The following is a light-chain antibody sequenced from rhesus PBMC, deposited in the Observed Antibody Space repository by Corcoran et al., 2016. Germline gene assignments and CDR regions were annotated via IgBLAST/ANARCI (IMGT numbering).Light chain of an antibody. V-gene: IGKV1-25*01. CDR2: EAS. J-gene: IGKJ2*01. CDR3: QHYYSNPYS. CDR1: QGITND. Sequence: DIQMTQSPSSLSASVGDRVTITCRASQGITNDLAWYQQKPWETPKRLNYEASSLQSGIPSRFSGSGSGTDFTLNISSLQSEDFATYYCQHYYSNPYSFGQGTKVEIK.